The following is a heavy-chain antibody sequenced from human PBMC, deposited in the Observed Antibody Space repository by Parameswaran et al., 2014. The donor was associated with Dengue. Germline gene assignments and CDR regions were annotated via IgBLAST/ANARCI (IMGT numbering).Heavy chain of an antibody. Sequence: RWIRQPPGRGLEWIGYIYYSGSTNYNPSLKSRVTISVDTSKNQFSLKLSSVTAADTAVYYCARGIMITFGGVMEGWFDPWGQGNPGHRLL. CDR3: ARGIMITFGGVMEGWFDP. J-gene: IGHJ5*02. D-gene: IGHD3-16*01. V-gene: IGHV4-59*01. CDR2: IYYSGST.